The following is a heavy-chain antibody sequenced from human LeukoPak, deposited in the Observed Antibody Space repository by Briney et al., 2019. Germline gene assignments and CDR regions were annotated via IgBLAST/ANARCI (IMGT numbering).Heavy chain of an antibody. Sequence: PGGSLRLSCAASGFTFSSYAMSWVRQAPGKGLEWVSAISGSGGSTYYADSVKGRFTISRDNSKNTLYLQMNSLRAEDTAVYYCTKDGSSWYYFDYWGQGTLVTVSS. CDR2: ISGSGGST. V-gene: IGHV3-23*01. CDR3: TKDGSSWYYFDY. D-gene: IGHD6-13*01. J-gene: IGHJ4*02. CDR1: GFTFSSYA.